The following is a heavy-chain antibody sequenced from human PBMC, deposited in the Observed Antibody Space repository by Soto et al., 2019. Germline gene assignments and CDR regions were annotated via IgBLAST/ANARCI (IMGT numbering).Heavy chain of an antibody. CDR1: GGSISSGGYY. CDR2: IYYSGST. D-gene: IGHD3-22*01. V-gene: IGHV4-61*08. Sequence: PSETLSLTCTVSGGSISSGGYYWSWIRQHPGKGLEWIGYIYYSGSTNYNPSLKSRVTISVDTSKNQFSLKLSSVTAADTAVYYCARGSYYYDSSGYFDYWGQGTLVTVSS. J-gene: IGHJ4*02. CDR3: ARGSYYYDSSGYFDY.